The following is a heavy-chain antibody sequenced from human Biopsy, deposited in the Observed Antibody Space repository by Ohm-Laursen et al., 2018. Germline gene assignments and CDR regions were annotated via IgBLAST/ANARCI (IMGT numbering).Heavy chain of an antibody. V-gene: IGHV1-69*13. CDR3: ARDALGGGSYRFFY. Sequence: SVKVSCKAPGGTFINYGVNWVRQAPGQGLEWMGGIIPIFGTANYAQKFQGRVTITADESTSTAYMELSSLRSDDTAVYYCARDALGGGSYRFFYWGQGSLVTGSS. CDR1: GGTFINYG. CDR2: IIPIFGTA. D-gene: IGHD1-26*01. J-gene: IGHJ4*02.